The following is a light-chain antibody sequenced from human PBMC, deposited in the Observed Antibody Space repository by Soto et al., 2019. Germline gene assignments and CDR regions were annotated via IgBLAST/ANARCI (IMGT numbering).Light chain of an antibody. Sequence: EIVLTQSPATLSLSPGERATPSCRASQSVSSYLAWYQQKPGRAPRLLIYDASNRATGIPARFSGSGSGTDFTLTISSLEPEDFAVYYCQQRSNWSFGQGTRLEIK. CDR2: DAS. CDR3: QQRSNWS. J-gene: IGKJ5*01. V-gene: IGKV3-11*01. CDR1: QSVSSY.